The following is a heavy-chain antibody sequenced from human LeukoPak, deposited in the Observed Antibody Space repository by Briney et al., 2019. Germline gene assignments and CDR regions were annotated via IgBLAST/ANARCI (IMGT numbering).Heavy chain of an antibody. Sequence: SETLSLTCTVSGGSISSGDYYWSWIRQPPGKGLEWIGYIYYSGSTYYNPSLKSRVTTSVDTSKNQFSLKLSSVTAAETAVYYCAGIAVAGVDPWGQGTLVTVSS. V-gene: IGHV4-30-4*08. CDR2: IYYSGST. J-gene: IGHJ5*02. CDR1: GGSISSGDYY. CDR3: AGIAVAGVDP. D-gene: IGHD6-19*01.